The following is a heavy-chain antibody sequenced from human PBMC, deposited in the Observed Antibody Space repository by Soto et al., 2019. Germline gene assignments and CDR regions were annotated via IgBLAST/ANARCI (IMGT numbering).Heavy chain of an antibody. V-gene: IGHV3-48*02. CDR2: ISSSSSTI. CDR3: ARDPYCGGDCSLFDY. J-gene: IGHJ4*02. CDR1: GFTFSSYS. Sequence: EMQLVESGGGLVQPGGSLRLSCAASGFTFSSYSMNWVRQAPGKGLEWVSYISSSSSTIYYADSVKGRFTISRDNAKNSLYLQMNSLRDEDTAVYYCARDPYCGGDCSLFDYWGQGTLVTVSS. D-gene: IGHD2-21*02.